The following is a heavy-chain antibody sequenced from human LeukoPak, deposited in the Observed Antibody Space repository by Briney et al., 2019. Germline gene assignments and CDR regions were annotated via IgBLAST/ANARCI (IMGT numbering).Heavy chain of an antibody. CDR1: GGSFSGYY. J-gene: IGHJ4*02. CDR2: INHSGST. CDR3: ARKVYAASLDY. D-gene: IGHD2-8*01. V-gene: IGHV4-34*01. Sequence: SETLSLTCAVYGGSFSGYYWSWIRQPPGKGLEWIGEINHSGSTNYNPSLKSRVTISVDTSKNQFSLKLSSVTAADTAVYYCARKVYAASLDYCGQGTLVTVSS.